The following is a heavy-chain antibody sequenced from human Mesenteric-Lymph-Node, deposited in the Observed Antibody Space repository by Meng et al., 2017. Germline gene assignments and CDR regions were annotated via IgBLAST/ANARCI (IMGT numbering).Heavy chain of an antibody. CDR2: ISAYNGNR. V-gene: IGHV1-18*01. J-gene: IGHJ4*02. CDR1: GYTLTDFG. D-gene: IGHD6-19*01. Sequence: QVQLGQAGREVKKPGAAWKGSCKASGYTLTDFGIRWVRQAPGPGLGGMGWISAYNGNRDYAQKFQGRVTMTTDTSTSTTYLELRNLGSDDTAVFYCTRDLGGVPGSFFDFWGQGTLVTVSS. CDR3: TRDLGGVPGSFFDF.